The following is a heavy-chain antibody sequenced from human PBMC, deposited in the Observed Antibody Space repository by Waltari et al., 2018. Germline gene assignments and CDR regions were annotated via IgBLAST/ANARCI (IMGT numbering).Heavy chain of an antibody. CDR1: GDSMNNYY. CDR3: AGSGGNGDYDR. J-gene: IGHJ5*02. D-gene: IGHD4-17*01. V-gene: IGHV4-59*01. Sequence: QVQLQESGPGLVKPSETLSLTCPVPGDSMNNYYWTWIRQSPGKGLEWIGYIYYSGSTNYNPSLESRVTISIKPSKNQFALKLSSVTAADTAVYYCAGSGGNGDYDRWGQGTQVTVSS. CDR2: IYYSGST.